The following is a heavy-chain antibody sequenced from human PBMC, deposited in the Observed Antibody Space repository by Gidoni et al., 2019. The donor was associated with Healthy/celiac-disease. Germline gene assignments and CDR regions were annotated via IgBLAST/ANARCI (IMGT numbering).Heavy chain of an antibody. D-gene: IGHD3-10*02. CDR2: ISGSGGST. J-gene: IGHJ6*02. CDR3: AKDVFGELLHDYYFYAMDV. Sequence: EVQLLESGGGLVQPGGSLRLSCAASGFTFSSYAMTWVRQAPGKGLEWVSGISGSGGSTYYADSVKGRFIISRDNSKNTLYLQMNSLRAEDTAVYYCAKDVFGELLHDYYFYAMDVWGQGTTVTVSS. V-gene: IGHV3-23*01. CDR1: GFTFSSYA.